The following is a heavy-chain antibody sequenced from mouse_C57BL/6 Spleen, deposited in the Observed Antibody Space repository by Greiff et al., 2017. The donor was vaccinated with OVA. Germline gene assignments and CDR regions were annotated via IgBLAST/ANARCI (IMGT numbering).Heavy chain of an antibody. CDR3: ARPYYSNYYAMDY. CDR2: INPNNGGT. J-gene: IGHJ4*01. V-gene: IGHV1-18*01. D-gene: IGHD2-5*01. Sequence: VQLQQSGPELVKPGASVKIPCKASGYTFTDYNMDWVKQSHGKSLEWIGDINPNNGGTIYNQKFKGKATLTVDKSSSTAYMELRSLTSEDTAVYYCARPYYSNYYAMDYWGQGTSVTVSS. CDR1: GYTFTDYN.